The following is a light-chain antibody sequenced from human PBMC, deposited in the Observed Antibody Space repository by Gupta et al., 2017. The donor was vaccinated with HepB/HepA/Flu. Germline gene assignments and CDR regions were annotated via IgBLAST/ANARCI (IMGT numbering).Light chain of an antibody. CDR3: QSYDRSLNGWV. CDR2: INT. V-gene: IGLV1-40*01. CDR1: GSNIGGDYH. Sequence: QSVLTLPPSVSGAPGQRVTISCTGSGSNIGGDYHVHWYQQFPGTAPKLLIYINTNRPSGVPDRFSASKSGTSASLAITGLQAEDEADYYCQSYDRSLNGWVFGGGTKLTVL. J-gene: IGLJ3*02.